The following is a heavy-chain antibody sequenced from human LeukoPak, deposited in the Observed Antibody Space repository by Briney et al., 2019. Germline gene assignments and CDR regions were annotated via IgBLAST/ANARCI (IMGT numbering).Heavy chain of an antibody. V-gene: IGHV1-18*01. D-gene: IGHD5-12*01. CDR3: ARVAYLATPRQGYYMDV. CDR2: ISTYNGNT. J-gene: IGHJ6*03. Sequence: ASVKVSCKASGYTFISYGISWVRQAPGQGLEWMGWISTYNGNTKYVQKLQRRVTMTTDTSTSTAYMALRSLRSDDTAMYYCARVAYLATPRQGYYMDVWGKGTTVTVSS. CDR1: GYTFISYG.